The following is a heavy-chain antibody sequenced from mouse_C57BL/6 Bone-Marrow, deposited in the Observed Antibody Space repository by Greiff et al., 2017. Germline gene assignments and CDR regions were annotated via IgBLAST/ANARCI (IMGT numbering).Heavy chain of an antibody. J-gene: IGHJ1*03. Sequence: VQLKESGPEPVKPGASVKISCKASGYSFTGYYMNWVKQSPEKSLEWIGEINPSTGGTTYNQKFKAKATLTVDKSYSTAYMQLKSLTSEDSAVYYCARRSNYEYFDVWGTGTTVTVSS. D-gene: IGHD2-5*01. CDR2: INPSTGGT. CDR3: ARRSNYEYFDV. CDR1: GYSFTGYY. V-gene: IGHV1-42*01.